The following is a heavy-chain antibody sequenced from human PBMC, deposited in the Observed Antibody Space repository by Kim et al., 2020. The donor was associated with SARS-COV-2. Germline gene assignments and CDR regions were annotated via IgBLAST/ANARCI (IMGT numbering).Heavy chain of an antibody. CDR1: GFTFSDYY. V-gene: IGHV3-72*01. CDR2: IRTKAYSYTT. J-gene: IGHJ4*02. D-gene: IGHD6-25*01. Sequence: GGSLRLSCAASGFTFSDYYMDWVRQAPGRGLEWIGRIRTKAYSYTTEYAAALKGRYIISRDDSNNLLYLQMNSRQTEDTAVYYWARRLPDCLLEDWGQGT. CDR3: ARRLPDCLLED.